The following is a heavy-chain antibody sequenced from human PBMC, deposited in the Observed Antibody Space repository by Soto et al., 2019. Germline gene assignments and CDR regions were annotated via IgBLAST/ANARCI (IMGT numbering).Heavy chain of an antibody. J-gene: IGHJ4*02. CDR2: ITSVGYT. CDR3: AKDLIDYSNSYFDY. CDR1: GFSFSHYA. V-gene: IGHV3-23*01. D-gene: IGHD4-4*01. Sequence: GALRLSCATSGFSFSHYASTCVRPAPGKGLEWVAAITSVGYTYYVDSLKGRFTISRDNSKNTLYLQMNSLRAEDTAVYYCAKDLIDYSNSYFDYWGQGTLVTGSS.